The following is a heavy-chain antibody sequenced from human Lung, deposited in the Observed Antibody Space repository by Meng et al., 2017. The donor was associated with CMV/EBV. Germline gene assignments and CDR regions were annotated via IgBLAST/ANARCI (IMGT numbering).Heavy chain of an antibody. CDR2: IYYSGST. J-gene: IGHJ4*02. D-gene: IGHD2-2*02. V-gene: IGHV4-39*01. CDR1: GCPISSSSYY. CDR3: TRYGGVVVVPAAIPPDY. Sequence: SETLSLTXTVSGCPISSSSYYWGWIRQPPGKGLVWIGSIYYSGSTYYNPSLKSRVTLSVDTSKNQFSLKLSSVTAADTAVYYCTRYGGVVVVPAAIPPDYWGQGTLVTVSS.